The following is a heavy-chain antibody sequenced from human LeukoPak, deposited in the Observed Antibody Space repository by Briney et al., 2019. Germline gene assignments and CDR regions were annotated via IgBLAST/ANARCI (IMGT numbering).Heavy chain of an antibody. CDR2: TYYRFKGYN. V-gene: IGHV6-1*01. D-gene: IGHD3-22*01. CDR1: GDSVSSNSAA. J-gene: IGHJ4*02. CDR3: ARESSKEYYYDSSLFDY. Sequence: SQTLSLTCAISGDSVSSNSAAWNWIRQSPSRGLEWLGRTYYRFKGYNDYAVSVKSRITINPATSKNQFSLQLNSVTPEDTAVYYCARESSKEYYYDSSLFDYWGQGTLVTVSS.